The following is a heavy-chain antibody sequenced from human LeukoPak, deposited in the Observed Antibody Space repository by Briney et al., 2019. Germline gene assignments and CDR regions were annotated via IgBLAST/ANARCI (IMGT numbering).Heavy chain of an antibody. CDR3: ARRLAVTGKYYFDF. Sequence: PGGSLRLSCAASGFTLSDYYMSWIRQAPGKGLEWVANIKQDGSEKYYVDSVKGRFTISRDNAKNSLYLQMNSLRAEDTAVYYCARRLAVTGKYYFDFWGQGTLVTVSS. CDR2: IKQDGSEK. J-gene: IGHJ4*02. D-gene: IGHD6-19*01. V-gene: IGHV3-7*01. CDR1: GFTLSDYY.